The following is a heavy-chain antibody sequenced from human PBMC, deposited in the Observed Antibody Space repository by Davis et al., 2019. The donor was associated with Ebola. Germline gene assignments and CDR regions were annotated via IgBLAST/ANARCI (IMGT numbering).Heavy chain of an antibody. CDR2: ISSNGGST. J-gene: IGHJ6*02. D-gene: IGHD1-1*01. CDR3: ARLSKPDWNYYYYYGMDV. CDR1: GFTFSSYA. V-gene: IGHV3-64*01. Sequence: PGGSLRLSCAASGFTFSSYAMNWVRQAPGKRLEHVSAISSNGGSTYYANSVKGRFTISRDDSKNTLYLQMGSLRVEDMAVYYCARLSKPDWNYYYYYGMDVWGQGTTVTVSS.